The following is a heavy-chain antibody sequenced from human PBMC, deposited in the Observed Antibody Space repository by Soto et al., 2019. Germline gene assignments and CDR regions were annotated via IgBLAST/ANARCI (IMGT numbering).Heavy chain of an antibody. D-gene: IGHD3-10*01. J-gene: IGHJ4*02. Sequence: QVQLQESGPGLVRPSGTLSLTCSVSGSSVVNANWWSWVRQSPGKGLEWIGEVSLAGRNHYNPSLQSRVAISLDESKNQFSLNLTSVTVADTVIYYYVRGFQYWLPTFDWGLGTVVTV. CDR3: VRGFQYWLPTFD. CDR1: GSSVVNANW. V-gene: IGHV4-4*02. CDR2: VSLAGRN.